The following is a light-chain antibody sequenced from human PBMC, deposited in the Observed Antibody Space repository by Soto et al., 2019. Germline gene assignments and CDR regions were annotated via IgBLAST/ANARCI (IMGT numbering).Light chain of an antibody. CDR1: QAISNY. CDR3: QQYENLLFT. V-gene: IGKV1-33*01. CDR2: DAS. J-gene: IGKJ3*01. Sequence: DIQMTQSPSSLSASVGDRVTITCQASQAISNYLNWYQQKPGKAPKLLIYDASNLETGVPSRFSGSGSGTDFTFTISCLQPEDIATYYCQQYENLLFTFGPGTKVDIK.